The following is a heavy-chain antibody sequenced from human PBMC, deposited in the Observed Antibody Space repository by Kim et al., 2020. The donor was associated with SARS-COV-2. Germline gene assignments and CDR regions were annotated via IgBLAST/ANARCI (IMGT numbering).Heavy chain of an antibody. D-gene: IGHD3-10*01. CDR2: ISGSGGST. V-gene: IGHV3-23*01. Sequence: GGSLRLSCAASGFTFSSYAMSWVRQAPGKGLEWVSAISGSGGSTYYADSVKGRFTISRDNSKNTLYLQMNSLRAEDTAVYYCAKDLRDYYGSGSYPLGFDPWGQGTLVTVSS. CDR3: AKDLRDYYGSGSYPLGFDP. CDR1: GFTFSSYA. J-gene: IGHJ5*02.